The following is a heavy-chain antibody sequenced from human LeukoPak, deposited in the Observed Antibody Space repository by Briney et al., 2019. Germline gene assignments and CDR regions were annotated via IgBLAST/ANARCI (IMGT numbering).Heavy chain of an antibody. CDR3: ARETTGTFDY. CDR2: IGSNGGST. CDR1: GFTFSIYT. V-gene: IGHV3-64*01. J-gene: IGHJ4*02. D-gene: IGHD4-17*01. Sequence: PGGSLRLSCAASGFTFSIYTMHWVRHAPEKGLESVSAIGSNGGSTYYANSVKGRFTISRDNSKNTLYIQMGRLRDEDMAVYYCARETTGTFDYWGQGTLVTVSS.